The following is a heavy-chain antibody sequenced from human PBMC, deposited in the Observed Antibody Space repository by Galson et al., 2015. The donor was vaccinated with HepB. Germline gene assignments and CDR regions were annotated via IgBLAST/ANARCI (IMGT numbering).Heavy chain of an antibody. CDR2: ISSSSSTI. V-gene: IGHV3-48*02. Sequence: SLRLSCAASGFTFSSYSMNWVRQAPGKGLEWVSYISSSSSTIYYADSVKGRFTISRDNAKNSLYLQMNSLRDEDTAVYYCARTDTAMGPRYYGMDVWGQGTTVTVSS. J-gene: IGHJ6*02. CDR1: GFTFSSYS. CDR3: ARTDTAMGPRYYGMDV. D-gene: IGHD5-18*01.